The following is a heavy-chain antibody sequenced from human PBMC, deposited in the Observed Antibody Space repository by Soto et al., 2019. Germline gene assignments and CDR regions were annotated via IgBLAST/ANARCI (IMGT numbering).Heavy chain of an antibody. V-gene: IGHV3-48*01. Sequence: GGSLRLSCAASGFTFSSYSMNWVRQAPGKGLEWVSYISSSSSTIYYADYVKGQFTISRDNAKNSLYLQMNSLRAEDTAVYYCARRTIQLWPRMDVWGQGTTVTVSS. J-gene: IGHJ6*02. CDR3: ARRTIQLWPRMDV. D-gene: IGHD5-18*01. CDR1: GFTFSSYS. CDR2: ISSSSSTI.